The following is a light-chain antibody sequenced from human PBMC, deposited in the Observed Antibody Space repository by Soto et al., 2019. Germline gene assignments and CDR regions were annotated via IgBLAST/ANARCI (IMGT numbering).Light chain of an antibody. V-gene: IGLV8-61*01. CDR2: STH. CDR1: SGSDSTHLY. CDR3: ALYLGGGIWV. J-gene: IGLJ3*02. Sequence: QAVVTKEPSFSVSPGGTVPLTCGLSSGSDSTHLYPSWYQQTPGQAPRTLIYSTHTRSSGVPDRFTGSILGNKAALTITGAQADDECDYYCALYLGGGIWVFGGGTKLTVL.